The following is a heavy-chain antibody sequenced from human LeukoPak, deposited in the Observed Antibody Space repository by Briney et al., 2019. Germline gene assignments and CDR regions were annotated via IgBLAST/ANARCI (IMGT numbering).Heavy chain of an antibody. CDR1: GYTFTGYY. Sequence: GASVKVSCKASGYTFTGYYMHWVRQAPGQGLEWMGWINPNSGGTNYAQKFQGRVTMTRDTSISTAYMELSRLRSDDTAVYYCARPSTNWKHTSHYFDYWGQGTLVTVSS. J-gene: IGHJ4*02. CDR2: INPNSGGT. D-gene: IGHD1-20*01. CDR3: ARPSTNWKHTSHYFDY. V-gene: IGHV1-2*02.